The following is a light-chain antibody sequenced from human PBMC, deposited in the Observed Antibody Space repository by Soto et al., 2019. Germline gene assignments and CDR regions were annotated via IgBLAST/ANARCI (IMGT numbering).Light chain of an antibody. CDR2: GAS. Sequence: EIVLYKSAGTLSLFPGERAALSCRASQSVSSSYLAGYQQKPGQAPRLLIYGASSRATGIPDRFSGSGSGTDFTLTISRLEPEDFAVYYCQQYGSSGTFGQGTNVDI. CDR1: QSVSSSY. V-gene: IGKV3-20*01. J-gene: IGKJ1*01. CDR3: QQYGSSGT.